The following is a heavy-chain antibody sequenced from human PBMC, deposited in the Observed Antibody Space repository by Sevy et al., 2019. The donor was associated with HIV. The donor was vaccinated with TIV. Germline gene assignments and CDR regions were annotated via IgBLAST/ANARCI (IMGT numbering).Heavy chain of an antibody. Sequence: GGSLRLSCAASGFTFSSYSMNWVRQAPGKGLEWVSSISSSSSYIYYADSVKGRFTISRDNAKNSLYLQMNSLRAEDTAVYYCARGLNYGGSYLFDYWGQGTLVTVSS. CDR3: ARGLNYGGSYLFDY. CDR1: GFTFSSYS. D-gene: IGHD1-26*01. CDR2: ISSSSSYI. V-gene: IGHV3-21*01. J-gene: IGHJ4*02.